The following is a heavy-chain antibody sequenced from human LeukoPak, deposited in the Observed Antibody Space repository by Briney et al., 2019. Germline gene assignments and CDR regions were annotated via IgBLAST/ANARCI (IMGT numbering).Heavy chain of an antibody. V-gene: IGHV3-53*01. CDR3: ARALQFGGYFDY. Sequence: GGSLRLSCAASGFTVSRDYMSWVRQAPGKGLEWVSVIYGGGTTYYADSVRGRFTISRDNSKNTLYPQMNSLRADDPAVYYCARALQFGGYFDYCGQGTLVTVSS. CDR2: IYGGGTT. CDR1: GFTVSRDY. J-gene: IGHJ4*02. D-gene: IGHD2-15*01.